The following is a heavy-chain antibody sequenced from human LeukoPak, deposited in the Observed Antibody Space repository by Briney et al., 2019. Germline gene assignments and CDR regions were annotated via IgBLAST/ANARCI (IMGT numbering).Heavy chain of an antibody. Sequence: GRSLRLSCAASGFSFSSYGMHWVRQAPGKGLEWLTVISYDGNTIYYADSVKGRFTISRDNSKNTLYLQMNSLRIEDTAVYYCAKDLSVVGAHGSFDVWGQGTMVTVSS. J-gene: IGHJ3*01. D-gene: IGHD1-26*01. CDR2: ISYDGNTI. CDR1: GFSFSSYG. CDR3: AKDLSVVGAHGSFDV. V-gene: IGHV3-30*18.